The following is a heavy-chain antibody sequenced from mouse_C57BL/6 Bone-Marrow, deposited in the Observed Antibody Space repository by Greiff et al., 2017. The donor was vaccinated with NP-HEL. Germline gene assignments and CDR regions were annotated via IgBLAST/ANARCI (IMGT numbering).Heavy chain of an antibody. CDR3: ARPVIYYGYDGWYFDV. J-gene: IGHJ1*03. V-gene: IGHV3-6*01. CDR1: GYSITSGYY. CDR2: ISYDGSN. D-gene: IGHD2-2*01. Sequence: ESGPGLVKPSQSLSLTCSVTGYSITSGYYWNWIRQFPGNKLEWMGYISYDGSNNYNPSLKNRISITRDTSKNQFFLKLNSVTTEDTATYYCARPVIYYGYDGWYFDVWGTGTTVTVSS.